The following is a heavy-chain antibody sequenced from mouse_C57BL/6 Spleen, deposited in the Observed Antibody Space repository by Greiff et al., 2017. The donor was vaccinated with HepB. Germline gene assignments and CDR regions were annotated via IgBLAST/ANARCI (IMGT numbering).Heavy chain of an antibody. CDR3: ARGGDYDVRAMDY. CDR1: GYSITSGYY. Sequence: ESGPGLVKPSQSLSLTCSVTGYSITSGYYWNWIRQFPGNKLEWMGYISYDGSNNYNPSLKNRISITRDTSKNQFFLKLNSVTTEDTATYYCARGGDYDVRAMDYWGQGTSVTVSS. J-gene: IGHJ4*01. CDR2: ISYDGSN. D-gene: IGHD2-4*01. V-gene: IGHV3-6*01.